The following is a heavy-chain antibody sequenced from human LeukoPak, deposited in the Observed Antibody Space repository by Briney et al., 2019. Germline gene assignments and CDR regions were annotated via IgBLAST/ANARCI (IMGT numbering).Heavy chain of an antibody. D-gene: IGHD3-3*01. J-gene: IGHJ4*02. CDR2: IYYSGST. V-gene: IGHV4-31*03. CDR3: ARANDFWSGYYDY. CDR1: GGSISSGGYY. Sequence: PSQTLSLTCTVSGGSISSGGYYWSWIRQHPGKGLEWIGYIYYSGSTYYNPSLKGRVTISVDTSKNQFSLKLSSVTAADTAVYYCARANDFWSGYYDYWGQGTLVTVSS.